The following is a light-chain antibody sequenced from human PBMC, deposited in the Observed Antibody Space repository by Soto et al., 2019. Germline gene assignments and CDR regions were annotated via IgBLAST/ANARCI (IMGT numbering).Light chain of an antibody. CDR1: QSVSNN. Sequence: EIVMTQSPATLSVSPGERATLSCRASQSVSNNLAWYQQKAGQAPRLLICGASTRATGIPARFSGSGSGTEFTLTISSLQSEDFAVYYCQQYNNWPPWTFGQGTKVEIK. J-gene: IGKJ1*01. V-gene: IGKV3-15*01. CDR2: GAS. CDR3: QQYNNWPPWT.